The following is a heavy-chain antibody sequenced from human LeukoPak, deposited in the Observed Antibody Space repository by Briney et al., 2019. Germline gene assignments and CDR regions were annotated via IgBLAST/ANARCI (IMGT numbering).Heavy chain of an antibody. Sequence: ASVKVPCKASGYTFTSNYMHCLRQAPGQGLEWMGSINQSGGSTSNAQKFQGRVSMTSDTSTSTVYMELSSLRSEDTAVYYCARDPGYGSGSYYRSYYGMDVWGKGTTVTVS. J-gene: IGHJ6*04. V-gene: IGHV1-46*01. CDR3: ARDPGYGSGSYYRSYYGMDV. D-gene: IGHD3-10*01. CDR1: GYTFTSNY. CDR2: INQSGGST.